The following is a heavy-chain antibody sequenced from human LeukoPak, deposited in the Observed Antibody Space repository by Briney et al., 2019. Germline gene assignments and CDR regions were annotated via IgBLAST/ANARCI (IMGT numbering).Heavy chain of an antibody. D-gene: IGHD2-15*01. CDR1: GGTFSSYA. CDR3: ARLSGYCSGGSCPNWFDP. Sequence: GSSVKVSCKASGGTFSSYAISWVRQAPGQGLEWMGGIIPIFGTANYALKFQGRVTITAGKSTSTAYMELSSLRSEDTAVYYCARLSGYCSGGSCPNWFDPWGQGTLVTVSS. V-gene: IGHV1-69*06. J-gene: IGHJ5*02. CDR2: IIPIFGTA.